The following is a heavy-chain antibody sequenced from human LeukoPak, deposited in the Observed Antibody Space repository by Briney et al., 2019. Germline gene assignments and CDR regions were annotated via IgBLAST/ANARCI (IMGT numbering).Heavy chain of an antibody. V-gene: IGHV3-23*01. Sequence: GGSLRLSCAASGFTFSSHAMTWVRQAPGKGLEGVSVFSGSGGGTHYADSVKGRFTISRDNSKNTLYLQMDSLRADDTAVYYCARLLYNSGYRLDYWGQGTLVTVSS. J-gene: IGHJ4*02. CDR3: ARLLYNSGYRLDY. CDR1: GFTFSSHA. D-gene: IGHD5-18*01. CDR2: FSGSGGGT.